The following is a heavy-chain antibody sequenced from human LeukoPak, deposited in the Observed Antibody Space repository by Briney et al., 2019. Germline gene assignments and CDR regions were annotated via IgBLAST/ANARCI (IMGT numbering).Heavy chain of an antibody. CDR2: INHSGST. CDR1: GGSFSGYY. V-gene: IGHV4-34*01. Sequence: SETLTLTCAVYGGSFSGYYWSWIRQPPGKGLEWIGEINHSGSTNYNPSLKSRVTISVDTSKNQFSLKLSSVTAADTAVYYCARDLRYCSGGSCSTYYYYGMDVWGQGTTVTVSS. J-gene: IGHJ6*02. CDR3: ARDLRYCSGGSCSTYYYYGMDV. D-gene: IGHD2-15*01.